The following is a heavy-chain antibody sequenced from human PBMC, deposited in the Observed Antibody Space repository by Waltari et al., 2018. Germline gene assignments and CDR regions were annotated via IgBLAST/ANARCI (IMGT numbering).Heavy chain of an antibody. CDR1: GFNFGAYY. Sequence: EVQLVESGGGLVPPGRSLRLSCTAFGFNFGAYYVHWFRQAPGKGLEWVGFIRSKGAGETTNYAASVNGRFTISRDNSKSIAYLQMTSLKTEDTAVYYCTRARKLSGNYYFFDYWGQGALVTVSS. CDR3: TRARKLSGNYYFFDY. J-gene: IGHJ4*02. V-gene: IGHV3-49*03. D-gene: IGHD3-10*01. CDR2: IRSKGAGETT.